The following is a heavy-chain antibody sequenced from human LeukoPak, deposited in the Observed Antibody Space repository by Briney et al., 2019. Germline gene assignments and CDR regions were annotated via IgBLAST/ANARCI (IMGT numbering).Heavy chain of an antibody. V-gene: IGHV3-7*01. CDR3: ARGVVYPTWSGPHWSDY. CDR2: IKQDASQE. D-gene: IGHD3-3*01. CDR1: GSTFSSYW. Sequence: PGGSLRLSCAASGSTFSSYWMSWVRQAPGKGPEWVAHIKQDASQEYHVDSVKGRFTISRDNAKNSLYLQMNSLRAEDTAVYYCARGVVYPTWSGPHWSDYWGQGTLVTVSS. J-gene: IGHJ4*02.